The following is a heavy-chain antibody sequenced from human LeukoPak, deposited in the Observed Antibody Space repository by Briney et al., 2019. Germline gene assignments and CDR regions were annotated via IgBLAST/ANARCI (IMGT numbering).Heavy chain of an antibody. CDR2: ISYDGSNK. CDR3: ARNFGV. Sequence: GGSLRLSCAASGFTFSSYAMHWVRQAPGKGLEWVAVISYDGSNKYYADSVKGRFTISRDNSKNTLYLQMNSLRAEDTAVYYCARNFGVWGKGTTVSVSS. J-gene: IGHJ6*04. D-gene: IGHD3-10*01. V-gene: IGHV3-30*04. CDR1: GFTFSSYA.